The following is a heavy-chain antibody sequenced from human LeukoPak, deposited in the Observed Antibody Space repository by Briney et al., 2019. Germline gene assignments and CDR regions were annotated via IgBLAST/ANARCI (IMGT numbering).Heavy chain of an antibody. CDR1: GGSFSGYY. Sequence: PSETLSLTCAVYGGSFSGYYWSWIRQPPGKGLEWIGEINHSGSTNYNPSLKSRVTISVDTSKNQFSLKLSSVTAADTAVYYCARQWFGEGPYYFDYWGQGTLVTVSS. CDR2: INHSGST. J-gene: IGHJ4*02. V-gene: IGHV4-34*01. D-gene: IGHD3-10*01. CDR3: ARQWFGEGPYYFDY.